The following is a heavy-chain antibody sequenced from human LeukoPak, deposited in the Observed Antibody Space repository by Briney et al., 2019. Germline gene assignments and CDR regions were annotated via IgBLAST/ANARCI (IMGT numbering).Heavy chain of an antibody. V-gene: IGHV3-66*01. Sequence: GGSLRLSCAASGFTFSSYAMSWVRQAPGKGLEWVSVIYSGGSTYYADSVKGRFTISRDNSKNTLYLQMNSLRAEDTAVYYCARESRSYYGNAFDIWGQGTMVTVSS. D-gene: IGHD1-26*01. CDR3: ARESRSYYGNAFDI. CDR2: IYSGGST. CDR1: GFTFSSYA. J-gene: IGHJ3*02.